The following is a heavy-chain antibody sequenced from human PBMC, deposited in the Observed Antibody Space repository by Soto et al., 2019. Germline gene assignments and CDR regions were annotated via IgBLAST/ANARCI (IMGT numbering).Heavy chain of an antibody. CDR2: ISYDGSNK. D-gene: IGHD1-7*01. Sequence: ASGYTFSSYAMHWVRQAPGKGLEWVAVISYDGSNKYYADSVKGRFTISRDNSKDTLYLRMNSLRAEDTAVYYCARVKSGTGTTSFDYWGQGTLVTVSS. CDR1: GYTFSSYA. V-gene: IGHV3-30-3*01. CDR3: ARVKSGTGTTSFDY. J-gene: IGHJ4*02.